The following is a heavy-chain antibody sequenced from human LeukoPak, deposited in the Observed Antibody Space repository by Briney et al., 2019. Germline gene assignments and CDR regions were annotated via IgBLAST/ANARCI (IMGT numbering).Heavy chain of an antibody. CDR1: GFTFSSYW. J-gene: IGHJ4*02. CDR3: ARDSSNLRYFDWLSDPDYYFDY. CDR2: INSDGSST. V-gene: IGHV3-74*01. D-gene: IGHD3-9*01. Sequence: GGSLRLSCAASGFTFSSYWMHWVRQAPGKGLVWVSRINSDGSSTSYADSVKGRFTISRDNAKNTLYLQMNSLRAEDTAVYYCARDSSNLRYFDWLSDPDYYFDYWGQGTLVTVSS.